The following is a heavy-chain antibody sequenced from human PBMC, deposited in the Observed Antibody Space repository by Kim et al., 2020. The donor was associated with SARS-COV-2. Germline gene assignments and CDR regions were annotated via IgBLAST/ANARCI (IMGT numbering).Heavy chain of an antibody. V-gene: IGHV3-73*01. Sequence: GGSLRLSCAASGFTFSGSAMHWVRQASGKGLEWVGRIRSKANSYATANAASVKGRFTISRDETKNTAYLQMNSLKTEDTSVYYCTSPVLRYFDGRDYWGQGTLVTASS. CDR1: GFTFSGSA. CDR3: TSPVLRYFDGRDY. CDR2: IRSKANSYAT. J-gene: IGHJ4*02. D-gene: IGHD3-9*01.